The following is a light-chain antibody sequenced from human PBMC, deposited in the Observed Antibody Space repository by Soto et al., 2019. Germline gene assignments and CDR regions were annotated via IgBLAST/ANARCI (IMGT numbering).Light chain of an antibody. CDR2: KAS. CDR1: QSISSW. J-gene: IGKJ1*01. V-gene: IGKV1-5*03. CDR3: QQYNSYSPTWT. Sequence: DIQMTQSPSTLSASVGDRVTITCRASQSISSWLAWYQQKPGKAPKLLIYKASSLESGVPSRFSGSGSGTEFTLTISSLQPDDFATYCYQQYNSYSPTWTFGQGTKVEIK.